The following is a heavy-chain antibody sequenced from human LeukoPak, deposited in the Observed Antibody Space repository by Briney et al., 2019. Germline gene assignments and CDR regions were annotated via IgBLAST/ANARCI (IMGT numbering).Heavy chain of an antibody. D-gene: IGHD4-17*01. CDR3: ARVYGDYEVWYFDL. CDR2: IYYSGST. CDR1: GGSISSSSYY. Sequence: PSETLSLTCTVSGGSISSSSYYWGWIRQPPGKGLEWIGSIYYSGSTYYNPSLKSRVTISVDTSKNQFSLKLSSVTAADTAVYYCARVYGDYEVWYFDLWGRGTLVTVSS. V-gene: IGHV4-39*07. J-gene: IGHJ2*01.